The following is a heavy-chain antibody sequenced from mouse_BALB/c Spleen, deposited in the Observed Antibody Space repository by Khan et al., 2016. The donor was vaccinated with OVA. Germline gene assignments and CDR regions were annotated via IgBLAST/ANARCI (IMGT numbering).Heavy chain of an antibody. V-gene: IGHV1-7*01. CDR3: ARRGLRWDFNY. CDR1: GYTFINYW. Sequence: QVQLKQSGAELAKPGASVKMSCKASGYTFINYWILWVKQRPGQGLERIGYINPSTGYTEYNQNFKDKATLTADKSSSTAYMQLSSLTSEDSAVYYGARRGLRWDFNYWGQGTTLTVPS. CDR2: INPSTGYT. J-gene: IGHJ2*01. D-gene: IGHD1-1*01.